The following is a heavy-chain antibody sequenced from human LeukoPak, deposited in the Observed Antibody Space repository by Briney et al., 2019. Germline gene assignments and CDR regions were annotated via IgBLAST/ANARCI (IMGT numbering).Heavy chain of an antibody. CDR2: INHSGST. D-gene: IGHD6-19*01. J-gene: IGHJ5*02. CDR1: GFTFSTYN. CDR3: ARDRYSSGWYVRWFDP. V-gene: IGHV4-34*01. Sequence: GSLRLSCAASGFTFSTYNMNWIRQPPGKGLEWIGEINHSGSTNYNPSLKSRVTISVDTSKNQFSLKLSSVTAADTAVYYCARDRYSSGWYVRWFDPWGQGTLVTVSS.